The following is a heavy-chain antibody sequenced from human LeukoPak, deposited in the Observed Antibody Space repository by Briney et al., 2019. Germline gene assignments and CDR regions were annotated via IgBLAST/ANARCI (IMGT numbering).Heavy chain of an antibody. CDR3: ARSVGAIYH. CDR1: GFSFSSYW. CDR2: IKEDESER. V-gene: IGHV3-7*01. Sequence: PGGSLRLSCAAAGFSFSSYWMSWVRQAPGKGLEWVANIKEDESERYYLDSVKGRFTISRDNTKSLLYLQMSSLRADDTAVYYCARSVGAIYHWGQGTLVTVSS. J-gene: IGHJ4*02. D-gene: IGHD1-26*01.